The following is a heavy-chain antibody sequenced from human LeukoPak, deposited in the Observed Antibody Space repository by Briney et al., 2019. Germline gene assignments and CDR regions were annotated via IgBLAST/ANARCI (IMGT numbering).Heavy chain of an antibody. Sequence: SETLSLTCTVSGGSIGSYYWSWIRQPPGKGLEWIGYIYYSGTTNYNPSLKSRVTISVDTSKNQFSLKLSSVSAADTAVYHCARGASPLGFWGQGTLVTVSS. CDR2: IYYSGTT. V-gene: IGHV4-59*01. D-gene: IGHD7-27*01. CDR3: ARGASPLGF. CDR1: GGSIGSYY. J-gene: IGHJ4*02.